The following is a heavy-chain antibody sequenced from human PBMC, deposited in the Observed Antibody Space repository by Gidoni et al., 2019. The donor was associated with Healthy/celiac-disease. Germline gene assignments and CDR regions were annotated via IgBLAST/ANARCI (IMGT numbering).Heavy chain of an antibody. J-gene: IGHJ6*02. CDR3: ARGAHYDFWSGPPSYYGMDV. CDR1: GYTFTSYG. V-gene: IGHV1-18*04. CDR2: ISAYNGTT. Sequence: QVQLVQSGAEVKKPGASVKVSCKASGYTFTSYGTSWVRQAPGQGLEWMGWISAYNGTTNYSQKLQGRVTMTTDTSTSTAYMELRSLRSDDTSVYYCARGAHYDFWSGPPSYYGMDVWGQGTTVTVSS. D-gene: IGHD3-3*01.